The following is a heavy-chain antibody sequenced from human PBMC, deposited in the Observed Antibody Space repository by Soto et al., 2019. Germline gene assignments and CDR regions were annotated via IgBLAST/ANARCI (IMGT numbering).Heavy chain of an antibody. V-gene: IGHV3-23*01. D-gene: IGHD6-13*01. Sequence: EVQLLESGGDLVKPGGSLRLSCAASGFTFSTYAMRWVRQAPGKGLEWVSSITGRGDRTYYADSVKGRFTISRDNSQSTLHLQMNRLRAEDTAVYYCARMYSSSCDYWGQGTLVTFSS. CDR2: ITGRGDRT. CDR1: GFTFSTYA. CDR3: ARMYSSSCDY. J-gene: IGHJ4*02.